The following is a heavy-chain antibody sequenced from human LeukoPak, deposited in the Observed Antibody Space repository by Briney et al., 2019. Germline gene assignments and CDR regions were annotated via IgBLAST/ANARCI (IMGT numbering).Heavy chain of an antibody. V-gene: IGHV4-61*05. Sequence: SETLSLTCTVSGGSISSSSYYWGWIRQPPGKGLEWIGYIYYSGSTNYNPSLKSRVTISVDTSKNQFSLNLSSVTAADTAVYYCARGELGASDYFDYWGQGTLVTVSS. D-gene: IGHD1-26*01. CDR2: IYYSGST. CDR3: ARGELGASDYFDY. CDR1: GGSISSSSYY. J-gene: IGHJ4*02.